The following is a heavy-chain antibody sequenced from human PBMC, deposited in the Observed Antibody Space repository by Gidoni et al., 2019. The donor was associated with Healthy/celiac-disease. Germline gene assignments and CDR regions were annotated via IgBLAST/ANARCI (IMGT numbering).Heavy chain of an antibody. CDR2: IYHSGST. CDR1: GYSISSGYY. Sequence: QVQLQESGPGLVKPSETLSLTCAASGYSISSGYYWGWIRQPPGKGLEWIGSIYHSGSTYYNPSLKRRVTISVDTSKNQFSLKLSSVTAADTAVYYCAREGVEWEPYYWGQGTLVTVSS. V-gene: IGHV4-38-2*02. J-gene: IGHJ4*02. D-gene: IGHD1-26*01. CDR3: AREGVEWEPYY.